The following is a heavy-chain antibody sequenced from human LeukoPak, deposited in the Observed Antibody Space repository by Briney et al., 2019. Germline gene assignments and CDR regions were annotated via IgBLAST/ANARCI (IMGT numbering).Heavy chain of an antibody. CDR1: GGSISSSSYY. V-gene: IGHV4-39*07. D-gene: IGHD3-22*01. Sequence: SETLSLTCTVSGGSISSSSYYWGWIRQPPGKGLEWIGSIYYSGSTYYNPSLRSRVTISVDTSKNQFSLKLSSVTAADTAVYYCARVRDSSGYYYAVTPDAFDIWGQGTMVTVSS. CDR3: ARVRDSSGYYYAVTPDAFDI. CDR2: IYYSGST. J-gene: IGHJ3*02.